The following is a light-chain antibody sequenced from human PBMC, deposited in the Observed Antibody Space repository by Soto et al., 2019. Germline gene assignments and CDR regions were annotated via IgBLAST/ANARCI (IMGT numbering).Light chain of an antibody. CDR2: AAS. J-gene: IGKJ5*01. CDR1: QSISSY. Sequence: DIQMTQSPSSLSASVGDRVTITCRASQSISSYLNWYQQKPGKAPKLLIYAASSLQSGVPSRFSGSGSGTAFTLNISSLQPEDFATYSCQQSYSTPITFGQGTRLEIK. CDR3: QQSYSTPIT. V-gene: IGKV1-39*01.